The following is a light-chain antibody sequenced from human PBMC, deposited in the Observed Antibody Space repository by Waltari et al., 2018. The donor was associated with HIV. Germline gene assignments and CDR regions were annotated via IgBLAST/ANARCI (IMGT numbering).Light chain of an antibody. CDR1: SSDIGLYNF. V-gene: IGLV2-8*01. Sequence: QSALTQPPSASGSPGQSVTIPCAGTSSDIGLYNFVSWYQHHPGKAPKLMISEFSRRPSGVPDRFSGSKSGNTASLTVSGLQAEDEAAYYCFSYAGNNYLLFGGGTKLTVL. CDR3: FSYAGNNYLL. J-gene: IGLJ2*01. CDR2: EFS.